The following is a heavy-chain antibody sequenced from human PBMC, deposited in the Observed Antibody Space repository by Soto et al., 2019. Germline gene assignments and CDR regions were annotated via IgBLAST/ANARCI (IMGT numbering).Heavy chain of an antibody. CDR3: ARVFSSGSGWMYYFDF. J-gene: IGHJ4*02. Sequence: QVELQESGPRLVKSSGTLSLTCEVSSGSISTGNWWSWVRQPPGKGLEWIGEIYYIGDTNYNPSLKRRVTITIDKSKDQFSLNLTSATAADTAVYYCARVFSSGSGWMYYFDFWGQGSLSSVSS. CDR1: SGSISTGNW. D-gene: IGHD6-25*01. CDR2: IYYIGDT. V-gene: IGHV4-4*02.